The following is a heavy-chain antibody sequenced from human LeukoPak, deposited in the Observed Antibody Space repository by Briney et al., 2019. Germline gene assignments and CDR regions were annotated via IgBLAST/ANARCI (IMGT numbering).Heavy chain of an antibody. D-gene: IGHD4/OR15-4a*01. CDR2: IYYSGDA. CDR1: RDSISGYS. J-gene: IGHJ5*02. CDR3: VRGPYGASISKWFDP. Sequence: SETLSLTCTVSRDSISGYSWSWIRQSPGGGLEWIGYIYYSGDAAYNPSLRSRVTMSVDTSKNQLFLQLSSMTTADTAVYYCVRGPYGASISKWFDPWGQGTQVLVSP. V-gene: IGHV4-59*01.